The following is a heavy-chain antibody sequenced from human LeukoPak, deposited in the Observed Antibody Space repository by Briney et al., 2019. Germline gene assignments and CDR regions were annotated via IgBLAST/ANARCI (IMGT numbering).Heavy chain of an antibody. CDR2: IYSGGST. Sequence: PGGSLRLSCAASGFTVSSNYMSWVRQAPGKGLEWVSVIYSGGSTYYADSVKGRFTTSRDNSKNTLYLQMNSLRAEDTAVYYCARVMITFGGAGLPDAFDIWGQGTMVTVSS. J-gene: IGHJ3*02. CDR3: ARVMITFGGAGLPDAFDI. D-gene: IGHD3-16*01. CDR1: GFTVSSNY. V-gene: IGHV3-53*01.